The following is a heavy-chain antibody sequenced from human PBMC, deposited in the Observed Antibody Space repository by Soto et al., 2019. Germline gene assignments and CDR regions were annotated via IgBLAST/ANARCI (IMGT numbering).Heavy chain of an antibody. CDR3: AKDFLEPYCSSTSCYSYYYYGMDV. CDR2: ISGSGGST. Sequence: TGGSLRLSCAASGFTFSSYAMSWVRQAPGKGLEWVSAISGSGGSTYYADSVKGRFTISRDNSKNTLYLQMNSLRAEDTAVYYCAKDFLEPYCSSTSCYSYYYYGMDVWGQGTTVTVSS. CDR1: GFTFSSYA. D-gene: IGHD2-2*02. V-gene: IGHV3-23*01. J-gene: IGHJ6*02.